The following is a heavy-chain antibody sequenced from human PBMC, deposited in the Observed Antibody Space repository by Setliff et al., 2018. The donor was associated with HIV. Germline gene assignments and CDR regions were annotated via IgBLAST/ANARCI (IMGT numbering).Heavy chain of an antibody. V-gene: IGHV1-69*10. J-gene: IGHJ4*02. CDR2: FMPLLNLR. D-gene: IGHD2-8*01. Sequence: GASVKVSCKTSGGTFNSYAFNWVRQAPGQGLEWVGGFMPLLNLRNSAEKFQDRAVITADKSTGTAYMELSSLRSEDTAVYYCASGSGYCKNGNCYIGVHKNPDKYYFDYWGQGTLVTVSS. CDR1: GGTFNSYA. CDR3: ASGSGYCKNGNCYIGVHKNPDKYYFDY.